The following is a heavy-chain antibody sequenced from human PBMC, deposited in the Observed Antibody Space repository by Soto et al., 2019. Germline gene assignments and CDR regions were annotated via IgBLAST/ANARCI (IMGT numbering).Heavy chain of an antibody. V-gene: IGHV1-46*03. CDR2: INPSGGST. D-gene: IGHD4-17*01. J-gene: IGHJ3*02. CDR1: GYTFTSYY. CDR3: ARDVIDDYGDYVRSISFDI. Sequence: ASVKVSCKASGYTFTSYYMHWVRQAPGQGLEWMGIINPSGGSTSYAQKFQGRVTMTRDTSTSTVYMELSSLRSEDTAVYYCARDVIDDYGDYVRSISFDIWGQGTMVTVSS.